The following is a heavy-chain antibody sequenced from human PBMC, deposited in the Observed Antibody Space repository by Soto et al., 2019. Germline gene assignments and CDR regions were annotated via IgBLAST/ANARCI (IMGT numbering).Heavy chain of an antibody. CDR2: FDPEDGET. V-gene: IGHV1-24*01. Sequence: ASVKVSCKVSGYTLTELSMHWVRQAPGKGLEWMGGFDPEDGETIYAQKFQGRVTVTEDTSTDTAYMELSSLRSEDTAVYYCATAERDYYDSSGFNYWGQGTLVTVSS. CDR1: GYTLTELS. CDR3: ATAERDYYDSSGFNY. J-gene: IGHJ4*02. D-gene: IGHD3-22*01.